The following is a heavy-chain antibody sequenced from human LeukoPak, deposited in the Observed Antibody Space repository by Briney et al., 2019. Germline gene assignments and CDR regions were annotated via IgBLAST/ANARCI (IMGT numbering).Heavy chain of an antibody. Sequence: GGSLRLSCAASGFTFSSYAMHWVRQVPGKGLEWVAVISYDGSNKYYADSVKGRFTISRDNSKNTLYLQMNSLRAEDTAVYYCAREQWGNGMDVWGKGTTVTVSS. D-gene: IGHD1-26*01. V-gene: IGHV3-30*04. J-gene: IGHJ6*04. CDR3: AREQWGNGMDV. CDR2: ISYDGSNK. CDR1: GFTFSSYA.